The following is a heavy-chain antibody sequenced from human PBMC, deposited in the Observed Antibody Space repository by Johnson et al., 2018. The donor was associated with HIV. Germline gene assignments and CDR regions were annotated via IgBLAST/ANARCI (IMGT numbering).Heavy chain of an antibody. CDR1: GSTFSSYW. J-gene: IGHJ3*02. Sequence: VQLVESGGGVVHPGRSLGLSCTASGSTFSSYWMSWVRQAPGKGLEWVANIKQDGSEKNYVDSVRGRFTISRDNAKNSLFLQMNSLRAEDTAVYYCASGDVFDIWGQGTMVTVSS. CDR2: IKQDGSEK. V-gene: IGHV3-7*05. CDR3: ASGDVFDI.